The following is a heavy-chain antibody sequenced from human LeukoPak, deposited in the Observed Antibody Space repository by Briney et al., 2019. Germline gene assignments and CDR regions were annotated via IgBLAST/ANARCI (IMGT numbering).Heavy chain of an antibody. CDR2: ISGSGGVT. CDR1: GLTFSSYA. CDR3: ARDRSSSSFGY. V-gene: IGHV3-23*01. D-gene: IGHD6-13*01. Sequence: GGSLRLSCAASGLTFSSYAMNWVRQAPGKGLEWVSGISGSGGVTYYADSVKGRFTISRDNAKNSLYLQMNSLRAEDTAVYYCARDRSSSSFGYWGQGTLVTVSS. J-gene: IGHJ4*02.